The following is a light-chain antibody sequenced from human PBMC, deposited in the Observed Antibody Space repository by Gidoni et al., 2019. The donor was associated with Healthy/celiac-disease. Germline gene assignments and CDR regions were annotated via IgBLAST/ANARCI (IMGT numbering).Light chain of an antibody. CDR1: SSDVGGYNY. CDR2: EVS. CDR3: SSYTSSSSYV. J-gene: IGLJ1*01. Sequence: QSALTQPASVSGSPGQSITISCTRTSSDVGGYNYVSWYQQHPGTAPKLMIYEVSNRPSGVSNRFSGSKSGNTASLTISGLQAEDEADYYCSSYTSSSSYVFGNGTKVTVL. V-gene: IGLV2-14*01.